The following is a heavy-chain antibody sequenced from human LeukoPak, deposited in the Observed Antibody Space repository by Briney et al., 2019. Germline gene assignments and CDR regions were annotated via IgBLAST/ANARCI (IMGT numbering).Heavy chain of an antibody. Sequence: SQNLSLTCSVSGGSISSSSYYWGWIRQPPGKGLEWIGSIYYSGSTYYNPSLKSRVTISVDTSKNQLSLKLSSVTAADTAVYYCARFSTVTTSYWGQGTLVTVSS. CDR3: ARFSTVTTSY. CDR2: IYYSGST. D-gene: IGHD4-17*01. CDR1: GGSISSSSYY. J-gene: IGHJ4*02. V-gene: IGHV4-39*01.